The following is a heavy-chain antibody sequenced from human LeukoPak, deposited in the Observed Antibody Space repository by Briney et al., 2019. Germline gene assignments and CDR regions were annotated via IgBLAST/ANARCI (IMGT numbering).Heavy chain of an antibody. V-gene: IGHV3-7*01. CDR2: IRQDGSET. CDR3: ARRGKQLFRGESHHFDY. Sequence: GGSLRLSCAASGFTFSGYSMNWVRQAPGKGLEWVANIRQDGSETYYVDSVKGRFTISRDSAQNSLYLQMNSLRAEDTAVYYCARRGKQLFRGESHHFDYWGQGTLVTVSS. J-gene: IGHJ4*02. CDR1: GFTFSGYS. D-gene: IGHD3-10*01.